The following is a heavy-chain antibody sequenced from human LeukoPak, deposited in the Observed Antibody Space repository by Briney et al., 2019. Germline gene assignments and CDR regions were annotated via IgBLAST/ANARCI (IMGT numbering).Heavy chain of an antibody. J-gene: IGHJ5*02. CDR1: GGSFSGYY. CDR3: ATQIRGVNNWFDP. CDR2: INHSGST. V-gene: IGHV4-34*01. D-gene: IGHD3-10*01. Sequence: PSETLSLTCAVYGGSFSGYYWSWIRQPPGKGLEWIGEINHSGSTNYNPSLKSRVTISVDTSKNQFSLSLSSVTAADTAVYYCATQIRGVNNWFDPWGQGTLVTVSS.